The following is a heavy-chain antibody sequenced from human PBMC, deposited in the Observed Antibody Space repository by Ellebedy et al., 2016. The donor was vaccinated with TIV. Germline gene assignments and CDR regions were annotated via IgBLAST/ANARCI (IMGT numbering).Heavy chain of an antibody. CDR3: ARGNFQDVDLDHWYFDL. J-gene: IGHJ2*01. D-gene: IGHD1-20*01. V-gene: IGHV4-34*01. CDR2: INHRGST. Sequence: LETLSLTCAVYGGSFSGHSWSWVRQPPGKGLEWIGEINHRGSTSYNRSLRSRVTISIDPSKHQFSLRLSAVTAADTAVYYCARGNFQDVDLDHWYFDLWGRGTLVTVSS. CDR1: GGSFSGHS.